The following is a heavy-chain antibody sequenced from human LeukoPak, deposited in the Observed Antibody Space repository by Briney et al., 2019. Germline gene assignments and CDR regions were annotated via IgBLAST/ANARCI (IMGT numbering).Heavy chain of an antibody. V-gene: IGHV3-30*04. CDR2: ISYDGSNK. D-gene: IGHD3-3*01. CDR3: ARLEGFLGFDY. CDR1: GFTFSSYA. Sequence: GGSLRLSCAASGFTFSSYAMHWVRQAPGKGLEWVAVISYDGSNKYYADSVKGRFTISRDNSKNTLYLKMNSRRAEDTAVYYCARLEGFLGFDYWGQGTLVTVSS. J-gene: IGHJ4*02.